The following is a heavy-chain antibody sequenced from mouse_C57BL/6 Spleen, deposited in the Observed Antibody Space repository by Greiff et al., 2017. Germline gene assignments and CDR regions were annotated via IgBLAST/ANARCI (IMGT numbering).Heavy chain of an antibody. CDR1: GFTFTDYY. D-gene: IGHD1-1*01. CDR2: IRNKANGYTT. Sequence: EVQVVESGGGLVQPGGSLSLSCAASGFTFTDYYMSWVRQPPGKALEWLGFIRNKANGYTTEYSASVKGRFTISRDNSQSILYLQMNALRAEDSATYYCARDTVVGAMDYWGQGTSVTVSS. J-gene: IGHJ4*01. V-gene: IGHV7-3*01. CDR3: ARDTVVGAMDY.